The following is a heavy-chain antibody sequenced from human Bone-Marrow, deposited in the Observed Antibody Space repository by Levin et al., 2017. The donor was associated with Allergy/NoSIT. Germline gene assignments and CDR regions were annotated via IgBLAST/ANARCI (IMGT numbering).Heavy chain of an antibody. Sequence: PGGSLRLSCAASGFTFSNAWMSWVRQAPGKGLEWVGRIKSKTDGGTTDYAAPVKGRFTISRDDSKNTLYLQMNSLTTEDTAVYYCTSSPEHHWDDYGMDVWGQGTTVTVSS. CDR2: IKSKTDGGTT. CDR3: TSSPEHHWDDYGMDV. V-gene: IGHV3-15*01. D-gene: IGHD1-14*01. J-gene: IGHJ6*02. CDR1: GFTFSNAW.